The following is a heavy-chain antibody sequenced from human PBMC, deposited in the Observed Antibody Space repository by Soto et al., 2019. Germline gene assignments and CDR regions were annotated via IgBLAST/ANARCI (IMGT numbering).Heavy chain of an antibody. D-gene: IGHD3-10*01. CDR2: ISGSGGST. J-gene: IGHJ5*02. Sequence: GGSLRLSCAASGFTFSTYAMSWVRQAPGKGLEWVSVISGSGGSTFYADSVKGRFTISRDNSKNTLYLQMNSLRAEDTALYYCAKDPLWFGELSSNWFDPWGQGTLVTVSS. V-gene: IGHV3-23*01. CDR1: GFTFSTYA. CDR3: AKDPLWFGELSSNWFDP.